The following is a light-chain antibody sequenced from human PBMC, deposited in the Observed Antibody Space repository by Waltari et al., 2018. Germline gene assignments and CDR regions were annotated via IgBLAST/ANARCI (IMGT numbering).Light chain of an antibody. J-gene: IGLJ3*02. CDR3: QCYDTTLDGWV. V-gene: IGLV1-40*01. CDR2: GNN. Sequence: QSVLTQPPSVSGAPGQRVTIPCTGPRSNIGAGSEINWYHQFPGTAPKLLIYGNNYRPSGVPDRFSGSKSGTSGSLAITGLQAEDEADYYCQCYDTTLDGWVFGGGTRLTVL. CDR1: RSNIGAGSE.